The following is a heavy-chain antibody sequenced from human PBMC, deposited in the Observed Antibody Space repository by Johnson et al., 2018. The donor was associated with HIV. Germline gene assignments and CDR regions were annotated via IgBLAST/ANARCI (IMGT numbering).Heavy chain of an antibody. Sequence: QMQLVESGGGVVQPGRSLRLSCAASGFTFSSYAMHWVRQAPAKGLQWVAVISYDGSDKDYADSVKGRFTISRDISKNTLYLQMNSLRAEDTALYYCAKDNRRKLVMITFGGVIAYHWGQGTMVTVSS. V-gene: IGHV3-30*04. CDR2: ISYDGSDK. CDR1: GFTFSSYA. CDR3: AKDNRRKLVMITFGGVIAYH. J-gene: IGHJ3*01. D-gene: IGHD3-16*02.